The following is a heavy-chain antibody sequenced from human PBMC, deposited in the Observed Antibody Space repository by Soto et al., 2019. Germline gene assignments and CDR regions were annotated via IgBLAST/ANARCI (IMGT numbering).Heavy chain of an antibody. CDR3: ARSRGYSVYDYFDY. J-gene: IGHJ4*02. V-gene: IGHV3-30-3*01. Sequence: GGSLRLSCAASGFTFNSYAMHWVRQAPGKGLEWVAVISYDGSNKYYADSVKGRFTISRDNSKNTLYLQMNSLRAEDTAVYYCARSRGYSVYDYFDYWGQGTLVTVSS. CDR1: GFTFNSYA. CDR2: ISYDGSNK. D-gene: IGHD5-12*01.